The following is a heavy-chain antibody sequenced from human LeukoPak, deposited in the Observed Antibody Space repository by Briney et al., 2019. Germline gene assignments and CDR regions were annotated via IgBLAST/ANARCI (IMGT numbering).Heavy chain of an antibody. Sequence: SVKVSCKASGGTFSSYAISWVRQAPGQGLEWMGRIIPILGIANYAQKFQGRVTITADKSTSTAYMELSSLRSEDTAVYYCARGPARTFGSGSNWFDPWGQGTLVTVSS. V-gene: IGHV1-69*04. CDR2: IIPILGIA. J-gene: IGHJ5*02. D-gene: IGHD3-10*01. CDR3: ARGPARTFGSGSNWFDP. CDR1: GGTFSSYA.